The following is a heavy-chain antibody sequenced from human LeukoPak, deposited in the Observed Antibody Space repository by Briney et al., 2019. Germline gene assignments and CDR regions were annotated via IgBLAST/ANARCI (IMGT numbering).Heavy chain of an antibody. CDR3: ARDPYSGSYGNYYYYFMDV. Sequence: HTGGSLRLSCAASGFSLSSYEMNWVRQAPGKGLEWISHIGRSDNIRHYADSVKGRFTISRDNAKNSLYLQMNSLRAEDTAVYYCARDPYSGSYGNYYYYFMDVWGKGTTVTISS. CDR2: IGRSDNIR. D-gene: IGHD1-26*01. CDR1: GFSLSSYE. J-gene: IGHJ6*03. V-gene: IGHV3-48*03.